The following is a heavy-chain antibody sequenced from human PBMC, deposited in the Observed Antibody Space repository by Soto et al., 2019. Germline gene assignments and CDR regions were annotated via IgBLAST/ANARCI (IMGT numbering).Heavy chain of an antibody. CDR3: ATRFAVVEVATDY. J-gene: IGHJ4*02. CDR2: IEYDGINK. D-gene: IGHD2-15*01. Sequence: QVQLVESGGGVVQPGTSLRLSCAASGFTFSSYGMHWVRQAPGKGLEWVGVIEYDGINKWYADSVRGRFTISRDNSKNTLFLQMNSLTAEDTAVYYCATRFAVVEVATDYWGQGTLVTVSS. CDR1: GFTFSSYG. V-gene: IGHV3-30*03.